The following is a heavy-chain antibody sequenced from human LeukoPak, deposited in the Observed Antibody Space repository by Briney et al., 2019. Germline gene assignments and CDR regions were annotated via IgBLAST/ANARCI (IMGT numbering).Heavy chain of an antibody. CDR3: ARADIVVVPAVSWRWTRHSNGMDV. J-gene: IGHJ6*02. V-gene: IGHV4-34*01. CDR1: GGSFSGYY. D-gene: IGHD2-2*01. Sequence: SETLSLTCAVYGGSFSGYYWSWIRQPPGKGLEWIGEINHSGSTNYNPSLKSRVTISVDTSKNQFSLKLSSVTAADTAVYYCARADIVVVPAVSWRWTRHSNGMDVWGQGTTVTVSS. CDR2: INHSGST.